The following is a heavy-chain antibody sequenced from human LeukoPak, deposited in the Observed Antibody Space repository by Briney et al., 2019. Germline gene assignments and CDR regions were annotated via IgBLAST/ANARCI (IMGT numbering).Heavy chain of an antibody. CDR3: ARGGYETGFDY. V-gene: IGHV4-34*01. CDR1: GGSFSGYY. J-gene: IGHJ4*02. D-gene: IGHD2-2*01. Sequence: SETLSLTCAVYGGSFSGYYWSWIRQPPGKGLEWIGEINHSGRTNYTPSLTSRVTIAVDTSKNQFSLKLSSVTAADTAVYDCARGGYETGFDYWGQGTLVTVSS. CDR2: INHSGRT.